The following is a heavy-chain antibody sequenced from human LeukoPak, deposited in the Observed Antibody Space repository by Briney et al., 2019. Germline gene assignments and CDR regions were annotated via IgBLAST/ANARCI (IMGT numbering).Heavy chain of an antibody. CDR1: GGSFSGYY. J-gene: IGHJ6*02. V-gene: IGHV4-34*01. CDR2: INHSGST. Sequence: PPETLSLTCAVYGGSFSGYYWSWIRQPPGKGLEWIGEINHSGSTNYNPSLKSRVTISVDTSKNQFSLKLSSVTAADTAVYYCARVPYYYYGMDVWGQGTTVTVSS. CDR3: ARVPYYYYGMDV.